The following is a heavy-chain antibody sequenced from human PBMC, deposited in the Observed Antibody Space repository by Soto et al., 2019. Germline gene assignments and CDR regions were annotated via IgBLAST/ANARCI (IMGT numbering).Heavy chain of an antibody. CDR1: GFTFSSYA. CDR3: ARDSYSSSWDYSQH. D-gene: IGHD6-13*01. CDR2: ISYDGSNK. V-gene: IGHV3-30-3*01. J-gene: IGHJ1*01. Sequence: QVQLVESGGGVVQPGRSLRLSCAASGFTFSSYAMHWVRQAPGKGLEWVAVISYDGSNKYYADSVKGRFTISRDNSKNTLYQQMNSLRAEDTAVYYCARDSYSSSWDYSQHWGQGTLVTVSS.